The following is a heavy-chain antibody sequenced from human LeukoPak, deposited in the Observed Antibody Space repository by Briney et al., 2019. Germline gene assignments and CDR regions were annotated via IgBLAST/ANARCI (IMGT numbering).Heavy chain of an antibody. V-gene: IGHV1-46*01. J-gene: IGHJ4*02. CDR2: INPSGGST. CDR3: AREVLLWFDREYYFDY. CDR1: GYTFTSYY. D-gene: IGHD3-10*01. Sequence: GASVKVSCKASGYTFTSYYMHWVRQAPGQGLEWMGIINPSGGSTSYAQKFQGRVTMTRDTSTSTVYMELSSLGSEDTAVYYCAREVLLWFDREYYFDYWGQGTLVTVSS.